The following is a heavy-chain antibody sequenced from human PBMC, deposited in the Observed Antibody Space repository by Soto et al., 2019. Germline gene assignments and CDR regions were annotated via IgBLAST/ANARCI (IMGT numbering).Heavy chain of an antibody. CDR3: ATTASGLTPFDN. CDR1: GFAFSDYE. V-gene: IGHV3-48*03. Sequence: LRLSCAASGFAFSDYEMNWVRQAPGVGLEWLAYIIGGGTIYYADSVKGRFTISRDNAKNSLYLQMNSLRADDTAIYYCATTASGLTPFDNWGQGTLVTVSS. D-gene: IGHD6-13*01. CDR2: IIGGGTI. J-gene: IGHJ4*02.